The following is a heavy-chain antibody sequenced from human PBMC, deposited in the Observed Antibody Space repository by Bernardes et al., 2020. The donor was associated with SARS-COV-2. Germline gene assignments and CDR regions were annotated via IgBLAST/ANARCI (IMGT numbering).Heavy chain of an antibody. CDR3: AHTYYYTYGNYYLDY. CDR2: IYWDDDK. D-gene: IGHD3-10*01. Sequence: SGPTLLKPTQTLTLTCTFSGFSLTTSGVGVGWIRQPPGKALEWLALIYWDDDKRYSPSLEGRLTITKDTSKNQVVLTMTNMDPVDTATYFCAHTYYYTYGNYYLDYWGQGALVTVSS. J-gene: IGHJ4*02. V-gene: IGHV2-5*02. CDR1: GFSLTTSGVG.